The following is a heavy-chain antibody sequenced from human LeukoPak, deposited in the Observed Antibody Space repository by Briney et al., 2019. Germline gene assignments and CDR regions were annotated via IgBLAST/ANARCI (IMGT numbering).Heavy chain of an antibody. CDR3: AKDKWYGGNSHICHY. CDR1: GFTFSSYA. J-gene: IGHJ4*02. V-gene: IGHV3-23*01. CDR2: ISGSGGST. D-gene: IGHD4-23*01. Sequence: PGGSLRLSCAASGFTFSSYAMSWVRQAPGKGLEWVSAISGSGGSTYYADSVKGRFTISGDNSKNTLYLQMNSLRAEDTAVYYCAKDKWYGGNSHICHYWGQGTLVTVSS.